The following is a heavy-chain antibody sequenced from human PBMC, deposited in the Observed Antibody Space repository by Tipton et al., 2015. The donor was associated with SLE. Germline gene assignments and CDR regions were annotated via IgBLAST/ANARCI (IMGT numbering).Heavy chain of an antibody. CDR3: ASGWIQLWLDY. CDR1: GGSISSSSYY. D-gene: IGHD5-18*01. Sequence: TLSLTCTVSGGSISSSSYYWGWIRQPPGKGLEWIGGIYYRGSTYYNPSLKSRVTISVDTSKNQFSLKLSSVTASDTAVYYCASGWIQLWLDYWGQGTLVTVSS. V-gene: IGHV4-39*07. CDR2: IYYRGST. J-gene: IGHJ4*02.